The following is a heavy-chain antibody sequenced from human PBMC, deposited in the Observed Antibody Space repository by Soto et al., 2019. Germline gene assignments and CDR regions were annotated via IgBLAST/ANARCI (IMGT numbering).Heavy chain of an antibody. V-gene: IGHV4-31*03. Sequence: ASETLSLTCIVSGGSISSGGYFWSWVRQPPGKGLEWIGYIYNRGRTDYNPSLKSRVTISVDTSKNQFSLKLTSVTAADTAVYYCARGGWPYNWDHNWFDSWGLGTLVTVSS. CDR2: IYNRGRT. CDR1: GGSISSGGYF. J-gene: IGHJ5*01. D-gene: IGHD1-20*01. CDR3: ARGGWPYNWDHNWFDS.